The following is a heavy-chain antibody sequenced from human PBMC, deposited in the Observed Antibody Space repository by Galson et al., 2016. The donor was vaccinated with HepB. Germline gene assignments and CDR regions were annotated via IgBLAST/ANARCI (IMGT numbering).Heavy chain of an antibody. CDR1: GGSIGSRSYY. CDR2: IYYSGTT. J-gene: IGHJ4*02. CDR3: ATMGLFPCYFEY. D-gene: IGHD2-21*01. Sequence: ETLSLTCSVSGGSIGSRSYYWGWIRQPPGKGLEWIGSIYYSGTTYYNPSLKGRVTISVDTSKNQFSLMLSSVTAADTSLYFCATMGLFPCYFEYWGRGILVTVSS. V-gene: IGHV4-39*01.